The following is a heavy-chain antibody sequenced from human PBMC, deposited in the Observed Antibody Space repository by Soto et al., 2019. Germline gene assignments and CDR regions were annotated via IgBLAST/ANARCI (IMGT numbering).Heavy chain of an antibody. CDR2: IYPGDSDT. J-gene: IGHJ5*02. CDR3: ARLPYTTSTSIVLVPAAKRWFDP. V-gene: IGHV5-51*01. Sequence: GESLKISCKGSGYSFTSYWIGWVRQMPGKGLEWMGIIYPGDSDTRYSPSFQGQVTISADKSISTAYLQWSSLKASDTAMYYCARLPYTTSTSIVLVPAAKRWFDPWGQGTLVTVSS. D-gene: IGHD2-2*01. CDR1: GYSFTSYW.